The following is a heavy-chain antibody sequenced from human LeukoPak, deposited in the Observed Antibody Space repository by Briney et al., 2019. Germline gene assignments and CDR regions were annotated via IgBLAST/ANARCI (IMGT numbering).Heavy chain of an antibody. J-gene: IGHJ4*02. CDR2: ISPDGSKK. V-gene: IGHV3-33*01. CDR1: GFTFSSHG. D-gene: IGHD1-7*01. CDR3: ARDGGAGTTPNFDY. Sequence: GESLRLSCAASGFTFSSHGMNWVRQAPGKGLEWVAGISPDGSKKYYVDAVKGRFTISRDNSKNTLYLQMNSLRAEDTAVYYCARDGGAGTTPNFDYWGQGTLVTVSS.